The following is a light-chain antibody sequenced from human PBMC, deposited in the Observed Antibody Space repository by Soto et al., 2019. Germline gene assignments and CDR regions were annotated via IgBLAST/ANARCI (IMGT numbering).Light chain of an antibody. Sequence: QSALTQPASVSGSPGQSITISCTGTSSDVGSYNLVSWYQQHPGKAPKLMISEVSNRPSGVSNRFSGSKSDNTASLTISGLQAEDEADYYCSSYTGTSPPLVFGGGTKLTVL. CDR1: SSDVGSYNL. J-gene: IGLJ3*02. V-gene: IGLV2-14*02. CDR3: SSYTGTSPPLV. CDR2: EVS.